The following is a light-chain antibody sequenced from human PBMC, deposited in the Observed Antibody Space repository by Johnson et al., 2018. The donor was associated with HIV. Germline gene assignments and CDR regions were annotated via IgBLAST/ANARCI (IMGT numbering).Light chain of an antibody. CDR2: ENN. CDR1: SSNIGNNH. Sequence: QSVLTQPPSVSAAPGQKVTIFCSGSSSNIGNNHVSWYQQLPGTAPKLLIYENNKRPSGIPDRFSGSKSGPSATLGITGLQTGDEADYYCGTWHSALRGGGVFGTGTRVTVL. CDR3: GTWHSALRGGGV. V-gene: IGLV1-51*02. J-gene: IGLJ1*01.